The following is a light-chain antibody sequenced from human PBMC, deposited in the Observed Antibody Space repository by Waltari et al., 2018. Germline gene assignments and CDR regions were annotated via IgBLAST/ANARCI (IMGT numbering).Light chain of an antibody. CDR1: QSLTKRY. CDR3: QQYGSSVMYT. J-gene: IGKJ2*01. CDR2: GAS. Sequence: EIVLTQSPGTLSLSPGERATLSCRASQSLTKRYLAWYQQKPGQAPRLLIYGASSRAAGIPDRFGGSGSGTDFTLTISRLEPEDFAVYYCQQYGSSVMYTFGQGTNLEIK. V-gene: IGKV3-20*01.